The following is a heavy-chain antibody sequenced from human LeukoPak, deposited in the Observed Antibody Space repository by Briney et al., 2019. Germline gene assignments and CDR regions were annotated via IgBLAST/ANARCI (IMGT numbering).Heavy chain of an antibody. V-gene: IGHV4-38-2*02. J-gene: IGHJ4*02. D-gene: IGHD1-1*01. CDR3: AREAERRIVN. Sequence: PSETLSLTCVVSGFSISSGYYWGWIRQPPGKGLEWIANIHVSGTTFYNSSLNSRVAISIDTSKNQFSLKLNSVTAADTAVYFCAREAERRIVNWGRGTLVTVSS. CDR2: IHVSGTT. CDR1: GFSISSGYY.